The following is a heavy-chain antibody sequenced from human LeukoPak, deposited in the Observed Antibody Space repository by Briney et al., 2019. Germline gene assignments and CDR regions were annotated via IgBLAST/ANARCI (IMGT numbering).Heavy chain of an antibody. CDR2: IYHSGST. Sequence: SETLSLTCTVSGGSISSGGYYWSWIRQPPGKGLEWIGYIYHSGSTYYNPSLKSRVTISVDRSKNQFSLKLSSVTAADTAVYYCARHDGYDFPLNYWGQGTLVTVSS. CDR1: GGSISSGGYY. D-gene: IGHD3-3*01. V-gene: IGHV4-30-2*01. CDR3: ARHDGYDFPLNY. J-gene: IGHJ4*02.